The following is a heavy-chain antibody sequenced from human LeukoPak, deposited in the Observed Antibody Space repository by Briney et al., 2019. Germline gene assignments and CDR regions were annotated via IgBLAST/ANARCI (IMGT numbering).Heavy chain of an antibody. CDR1: GFTFSNYT. CDR2: ISGSGIST. CDR3: AKDSVYCSGTNCYFDH. J-gene: IGHJ4*02. Sequence: GGSLRLSCAASGFTFSNYTMTWVRQAPGKGLEWVSAISGSGISTYYADSVKGRFTISRDNSKNTLYLQVNSLRAEDTAVYYCAKDSVYCSGTNCYFDHWGQGTLVIVSS. D-gene: IGHD2-2*01. V-gene: IGHV3-23*01.